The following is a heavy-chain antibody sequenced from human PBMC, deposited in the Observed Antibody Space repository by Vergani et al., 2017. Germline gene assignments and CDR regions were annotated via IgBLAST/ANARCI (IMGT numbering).Heavy chain of an antibody. CDR3: ARGSSPSGGNLLVAFDI. J-gene: IGHJ3*02. D-gene: IGHD4-23*01. CDR2: IIPIFGTA. V-gene: IGHV1-69*12. Sequence: QVQLVQSGAEVKKPGSSVKVSCKASGCTFSSYAISWVRQAPGQGLEWMGGIIPIFGTANYAQKFQGRVTITADESTSTAYMELSSLRSEDTAVYYCARGSSPSGGNLLVAFDIWGQGTMVTVSA. CDR1: GCTFSSYA.